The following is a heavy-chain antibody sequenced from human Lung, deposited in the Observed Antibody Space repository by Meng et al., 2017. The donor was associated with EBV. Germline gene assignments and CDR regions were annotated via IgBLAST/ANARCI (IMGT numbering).Heavy chain of an antibody. CDR3: ASGTPGRSYCDY. Sequence: QFHLLQSGPGVKKPGASVGVSCKASGYTFGSYGICWVRQAPGQGLEWMGWFVNYVDTYPAPKFQGRVTMTTDTHTNTAFMELRSLTSDDTAVYYCASGTPGRSYCDYWGQGTLVTVSS. D-gene: IGHD2-15*01. CDR2: FVNYVDT. J-gene: IGHJ4*02. V-gene: IGHV1-18*01. CDR1: GYTFGSYG.